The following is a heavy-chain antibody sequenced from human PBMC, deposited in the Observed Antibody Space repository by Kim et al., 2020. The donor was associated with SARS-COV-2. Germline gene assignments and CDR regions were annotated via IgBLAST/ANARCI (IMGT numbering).Heavy chain of an antibody. CDR1: GFTVGSYG. D-gene: IGHD5-12*01. Sequence: GGSLRLSCAASGFTVGSYGMNWVRQAPGKGLEWVSAVSASGGSTYYADSVKGRFTISSDNPKNTLYLQMNTLRAEDTAVYYCAKDHGVSTTGYYYGMDVWGQGTTVTVSS. CDR2: VSASGGST. J-gene: IGHJ6*02. V-gene: IGHV3-23*01. CDR3: AKDHGVSTTGYYYGMDV.